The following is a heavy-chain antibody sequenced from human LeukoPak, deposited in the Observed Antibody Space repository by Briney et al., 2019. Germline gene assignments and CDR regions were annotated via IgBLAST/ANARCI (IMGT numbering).Heavy chain of an antibody. CDR3: ARAYGSGSFDY. D-gene: IGHD3-10*01. V-gene: IGHV3-48*01. CDR2: ISSCSSTI. Sequence: GGSLRLSCAASGFTFSSYSMNWVRQAPGKGLEWVSYISSCSSTIYYADSVKGRFTISRDNAKNSLYLQMNSLRAEDTAVYYCARAYGSGSFDYWGQGTLVTVSS. J-gene: IGHJ4*02. CDR1: GFTFSSYS.